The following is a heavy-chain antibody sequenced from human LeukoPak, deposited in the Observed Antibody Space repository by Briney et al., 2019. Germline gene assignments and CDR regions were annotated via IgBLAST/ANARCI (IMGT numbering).Heavy chain of an antibody. CDR2: ISGSGSGGST. J-gene: IGHJ4*02. Sequence: PGGSLRLSCAASGFTFSSSAMSWVRQAPGKGLEWVSSISGSGSGGSTYYADSVKGRFTISRDNSRNTLYLQMNSLRAEDTAVYYCAKSGYNRFYYWGQGSLVTVSS. CDR3: AKSGYNRFYY. CDR1: GFTFSSSA. V-gene: IGHV3-23*01. D-gene: IGHD5-24*01.